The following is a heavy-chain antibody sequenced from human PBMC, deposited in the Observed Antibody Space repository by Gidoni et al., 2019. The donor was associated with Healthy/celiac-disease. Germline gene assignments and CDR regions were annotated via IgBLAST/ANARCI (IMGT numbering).Heavy chain of an antibody. CDR2: ISGSGGST. CDR3: AKVMDYGDYRLDY. J-gene: IGHJ4*02. CDR1: GFTFSSYA. V-gene: IGHV3-23*01. Sequence: VQCEVQLRLSCAASGFTFSSYAMSWVRQAPGKGLEWVSAISGSGGSTYNADAVKGRFTISRDNSKNTLYLQMNSLRAEDTAVYYCAKVMDYGDYRLDYWGQGTLVTVSS. D-gene: IGHD4-17*01.